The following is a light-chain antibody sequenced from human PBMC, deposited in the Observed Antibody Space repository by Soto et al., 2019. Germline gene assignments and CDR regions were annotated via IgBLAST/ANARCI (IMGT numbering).Light chain of an antibody. CDR1: QTIISNY. CDR3: QQRNNWPLT. Sequence: EIVLTQSPGTLSLSPGERATLSCRATQTIISNYLAWYQQKPGQAPKLLIHGASTRATGIPDRFSGSGSGTDFTLTISRLEPEDFAVYYCQQRNNWPLTFGGGTKVEIK. J-gene: IGKJ4*02. CDR2: GAS. V-gene: IGKV3D-20*02.